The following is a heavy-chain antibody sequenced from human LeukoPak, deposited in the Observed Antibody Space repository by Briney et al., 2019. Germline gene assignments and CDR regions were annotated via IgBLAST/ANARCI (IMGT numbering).Heavy chain of an antibody. CDR1: GFTFGDYA. CDR3: TRDPVDYDFWSGYFSSPETHYYMDV. V-gene: IGHV3-49*04. Sequence: GGSLRLSCTASGFTFGDYAMSWVRQAPGKGLEWVGFIRSKAYGGTTEYAASVKGRFTISRDDSKSIAYPQMNTLKTEDTAVYYCTRDPVDYDFWSGYFSSPETHYYMDVWGKGTTVTVSS. J-gene: IGHJ6*03. D-gene: IGHD3-3*01. CDR2: IRSKAYGGTT.